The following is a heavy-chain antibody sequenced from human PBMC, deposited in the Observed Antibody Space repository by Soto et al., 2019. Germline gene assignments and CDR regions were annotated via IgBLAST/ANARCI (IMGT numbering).Heavy chain of an antibody. CDR1: GFTFSSYG. V-gene: IGHV3-30*18. D-gene: IGHD3-10*01. CDR2: ISYDGSNK. CDR3: AKDRMGAGVRGYFDY. Sequence: QVQLVESGGGVVQPGKSLRLSCAGSGFTFSSYGMDWVRQAPGKVLEWVAVISYDGSNKYYADSVKGRFTISRDNSKNTLYLQMSSLRADDTAVYYCAKDRMGAGVRGYFDYWGQGTLVTVSS. J-gene: IGHJ4*02.